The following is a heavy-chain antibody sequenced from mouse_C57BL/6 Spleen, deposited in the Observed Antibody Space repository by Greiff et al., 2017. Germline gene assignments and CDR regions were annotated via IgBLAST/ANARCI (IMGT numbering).Heavy chain of an antibody. CDR2: IDPSDSYT. Sequence: QVQLQQPGAELVMPGASVKLSCKASGYTFTSYWMHWVKQRPGQGLEWIGEIDPSDSYTNYNQKFKGKSTLTVDKSSSTAYMQLSSLTSEDSAVYYCARGGDDYPVACWGQGTLVTVSA. J-gene: IGHJ3*01. D-gene: IGHD2-4*01. CDR3: ARGGDDYPVAC. V-gene: IGHV1-69*01. CDR1: GYTFTSYW.